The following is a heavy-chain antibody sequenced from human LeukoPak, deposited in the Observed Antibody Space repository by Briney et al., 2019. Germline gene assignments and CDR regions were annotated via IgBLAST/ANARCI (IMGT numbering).Heavy chain of an antibody. CDR2: ISTYNGYA. D-gene: IGHD6-19*01. CDR3: ARNSSDWYGYMDV. V-gene: IGHV1-18*01. J-gene: IGHJ6*04. Sequence: ASVKDSCKASGYTFNSYGISWVRQAPGQGLEWMGWISTYNGYANYAQRLQGRVTMTTETSTSTAYMELRSLRSDDTAVYYCARNSSDWYGYMDVWGKGPTVTVSS. CDR1: GYTFNSYG.